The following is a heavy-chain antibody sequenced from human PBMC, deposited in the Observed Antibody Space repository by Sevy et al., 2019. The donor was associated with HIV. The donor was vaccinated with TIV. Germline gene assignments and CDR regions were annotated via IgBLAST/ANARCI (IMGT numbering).Heavy chain of an antibody. CDR2: IYYSGST. J-gene: IGHJ4*02. CDR1: GGSISSYY. D-gene: IGHD6-19*01. CDR3: AGEGYSSGAQYFDY. V-gene: IGHV4-59*01. Sequence: SETLSLTCTVSGGSISSYYWSWIRQPPGKGLEWIGYIYYSGSTNYNPSLKSRVTISVDTSKNQFSLKLSSVTAADTAVYYCAGEGYSSGAQYFDYWGQGTLVTVSS.